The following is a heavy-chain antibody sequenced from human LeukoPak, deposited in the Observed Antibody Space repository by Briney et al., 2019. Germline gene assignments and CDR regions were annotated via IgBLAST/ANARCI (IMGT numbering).Heavy chain of an antibody. CDR1: GFIVSSNY. V-gene: IGHV3-53*01. CDR3: ACGSTHLHYYYMDV. Sequence: GGSLRLSCAASGFIVSSNYMSWVRQAPGKGLEWVSVIYSGGSTYYADFVKGRFTISRDNSKNTLYLQMNSLRAEDTAVYYCACGSTHLHYYYMDVWGKGTTVTVSS. D-gene: IGHD2-2*01. J-gene: IGHJ6*03. CDR2: IYSGGST.